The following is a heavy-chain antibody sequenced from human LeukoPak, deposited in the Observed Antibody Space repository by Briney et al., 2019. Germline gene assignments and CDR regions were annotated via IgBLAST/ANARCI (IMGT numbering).Heavy chain of an antibody. CDR3: ARHDYYGSLNWFDP. Sequence: SETLSLTCIVSGGSLNSPNYYWGWIRQPPGKGLEWIGTIYYTGTTYYNPSLKSRLTISVDTSKTQFSLKLTSVTAADTAVYYCARHDYYGSLNWFDPWGQGTLITVSS. J-gene: IGHJ5*02. CDR1: GGSLNSPNYY. CDR2: IYYTGTT. V-gene: IGHV4-39*01. D-gene: IGHD3-10*01.